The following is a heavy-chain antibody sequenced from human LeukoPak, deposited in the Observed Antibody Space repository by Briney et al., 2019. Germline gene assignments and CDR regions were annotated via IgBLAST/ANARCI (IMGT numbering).Heavy chain of an antibody. CDR1: GGSISSSSYY. V-gene: IGHV4-61*01. Sequence: SETLSLACTVSGGSISSSSYYWGWIRQPPGKGLEWIGYIYYSGSTNYNPSLKSRVTISVDTAKNQFSLKLSSVTAADTAVYYCAREIARFGGFDPWGQGTLVTVSS. D-gene: IGHD3-16*01. CDR2: IYYSGST. J-gene: IGHJ5*02. CDR3: AREIARFGGFDP.